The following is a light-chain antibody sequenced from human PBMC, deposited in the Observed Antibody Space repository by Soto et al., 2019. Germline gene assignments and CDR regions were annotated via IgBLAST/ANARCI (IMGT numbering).Light chain of an antibody. CDR3: AAWDDSLSGPVV. Sequence: QSVLTQPPSASGTPGQRVTISCSGSSSNIGSNYVYWYQQLPGTAPKLLIYRNNQRPSGVPGRFSGSTSGTSASLAISGLRSEDEADYYCAAWDDSLSGPVVFGGGTKLTVL. CDR2: RNN. CDR1: SSNIGSNY. J-gene: IGLJ2*01. V-gene: IGLV1-47*01.